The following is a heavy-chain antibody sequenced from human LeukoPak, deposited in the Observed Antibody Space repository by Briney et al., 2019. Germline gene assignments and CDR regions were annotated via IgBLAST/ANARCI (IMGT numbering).Heavy chain of an antibody. CDR1: GYTFTRYG. D-gene: IGHD6-13*01. CDR2: ISAYNGNT. Sequence: ASVKVSCKASGYTFTRYGISWVRQAPGQGLEGMGWISAYNGNTNYAQKLQGRVTMTTDKSKSTAYMELRSLRSDDTAVYYCARAGEVGSWYDWGQGTLVTVSS. J-gene: IGHJ4*02. CDR3: ARAGEVGSWYD. V-gene: IGHV1-18*01.